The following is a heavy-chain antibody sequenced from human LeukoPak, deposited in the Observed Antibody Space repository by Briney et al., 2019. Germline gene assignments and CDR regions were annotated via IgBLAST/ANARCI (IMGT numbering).Heavy chain of an antibody. Sequence: LETLSLTCAVYGGSFSGYYWSWIRQPPGKGLEWIGKINHSGSTNYNPSLKSRVTISVDTSKNQFSLKLSSVTAADTAVYYCARVPSRLGVRYFDYWGQGTLVTVPS. CDR1: GGSFSGYY. CDR2: INHSGST. V-gene: IGHV4-34*01. CDR3: ARVPSRLGVRYFDY. D-gene: IGHD3-16*01. J-gene: IGHJ4*02.